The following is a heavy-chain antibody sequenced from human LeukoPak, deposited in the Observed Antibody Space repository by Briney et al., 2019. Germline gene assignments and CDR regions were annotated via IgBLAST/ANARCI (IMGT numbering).Heavy chain of an antibody. J-gene: IGHJ6*02. Sequence: GGSLRLSCAASGFTFSSYSMNWARQAPGKGLEWVSYISSSSSYIYYADSVKGRFTISRDNAKNSLYLQMNSLRAEDTAVYYCARDSGELLYDYYYYGMDVWGQGTTVTVSS. D-gene: IGHD1-26*01. V-gene: IGHV3-21*01. CDR1: GFTFSSYS. CDR2: ISSSSSYI. CDR3: ARDSGELLYDYYYYGMDV.